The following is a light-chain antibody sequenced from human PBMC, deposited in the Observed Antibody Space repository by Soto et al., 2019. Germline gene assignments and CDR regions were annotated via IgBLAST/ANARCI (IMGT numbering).Light chain of an antibody. CDR3: RSYTSSSTPV. CDR2: DVS. CDR1: SSDVGGYNY. Sequence: QSVLTQPASVSGSPGQSITISCTGTSSDVGGYNYVSWNQQHPGKAPKLMIYDVSNRPSGVSNRFSGSKSGNTASLTISGLQAEDEADYYCRSYTSSSTPVFGTGTRSPS. J-gene: IGLJ1*01. V-gene: IGLV2-14*01.